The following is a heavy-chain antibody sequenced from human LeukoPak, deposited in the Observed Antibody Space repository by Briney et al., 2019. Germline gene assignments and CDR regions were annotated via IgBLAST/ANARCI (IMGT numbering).Heavy chain of an antibody. V-gene: IGHV3-48*01. D-gene: IGHD1-26*01. J-gene: IGHJ4*02. CDR2: ISSSSSTI. Sequence: PGXXLRLSCAASGFTFSSYSMNWVRQAPGKGLEWVSYISSSSSTIYYADSVKGGFTISRDNDENSLYLQMNSLRAEDTAVYYCAEGIVGTYWGQGTLVTVSS. CDR3: AEGIVGTY. CDR1: GFTFSSYS.